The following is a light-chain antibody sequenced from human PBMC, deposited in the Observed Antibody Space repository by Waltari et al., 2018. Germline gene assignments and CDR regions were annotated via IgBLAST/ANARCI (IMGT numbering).Light chain of an antibody. CDR3: QQYNNWPPGT. V-gene: IGKV3-15*01. Sequence: ETVMPQSPATLSVSPGERATLSCRARQSVSSNLAWYQQKPGQGPRLVIYGASTRATGSPARFSGSGSGTEFTLTISSLQSEDFAVYYCQQYNNWPPGTFGQGTKVEIK. J-gene: IGKJ1*01. CDR1: QSVSSN. CDR2: GAS.